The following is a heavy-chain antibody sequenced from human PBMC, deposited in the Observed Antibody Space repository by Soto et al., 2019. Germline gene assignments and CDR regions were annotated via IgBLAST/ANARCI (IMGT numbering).Heavy chain of an antibody. V-gene: IGHV3-23*01. Sequence: GGSLRLSCAASGFTFSSYAMSWVRQAPGKGLEWVSAISGSGGSTYYADSVKGRFTISRDNSKNTLYLQMNSLRADDTAVYYCASGTTVGFPFDYWGQGTLVTVSS. CDR1: GFTFSSYA. D-gene: IGHD4-17*01. CDR3: ASGTTVGFPFDY. CDR2: ISGSGGST. J-gene: IGHJ4*02.